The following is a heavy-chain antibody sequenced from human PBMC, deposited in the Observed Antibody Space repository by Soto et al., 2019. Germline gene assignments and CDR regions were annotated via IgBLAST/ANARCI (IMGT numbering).Heavy chain of an antibody. J-gene: IGHJ4*02. D-gene: IGHD3-22*01. CDR2: ITSKTGDQ. CDR3: ARDLMPNDRGLGDLAY. V-gene: IGHV3-21*06. Sequence: EVRLVESGGGLVKPGGSLRLSCAASGFTFNKYSMNWVRQAPGKGLEWVSSITSKTGDQYYADSVKGRFIISRDNTKHSLSLHVASLRDEDTAVYYCARDLMPNDRGLGDLAYWGQGTLVTVSS. CDR1: GFTFNKYS.